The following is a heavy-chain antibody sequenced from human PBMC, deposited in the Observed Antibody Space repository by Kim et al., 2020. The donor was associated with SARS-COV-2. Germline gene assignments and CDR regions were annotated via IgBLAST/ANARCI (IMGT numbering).Heavy chain of an antibody. V-gene: IGHV3-21*01. CDR2: ISTSTTYK. J-gene: IGHJ3*02. Sequence: GGSLRLSCAASGFTFSNYDMNWVRQAPGKGLEWVSFISTSTTYKYYADSLQGRFTISRDNAKKSLSLQMNSLRAEDTAVYYCARGRGSCSSTRFDSGFD. CDR3: ARGRGSCSSTRFDSGFD. D-gene: IGHD2-2*01. CDR1: GFTFSNYD.